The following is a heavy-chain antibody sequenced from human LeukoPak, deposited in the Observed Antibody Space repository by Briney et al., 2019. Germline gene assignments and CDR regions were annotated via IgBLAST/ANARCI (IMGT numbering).Heavy chain of an antibody. V-gene: IGHV4-4*07. D-gene: IGHD6-19*01. CDR3: AREDSSGWYREYYFDY. CDR2: IYTSGST. CDR1: GGSISSYY. Sequence: SETLSLTCTVSGGSISSYYWSWIRQPAGKGLEWIGRIYTSGSTNYNPSLKSRVTMSVDTSKNQSSLKLSSVTAADTAVYYCAREDSSGWYREYYFDYWGQGTLVTVSS. J-gene: IGHJ4*02.